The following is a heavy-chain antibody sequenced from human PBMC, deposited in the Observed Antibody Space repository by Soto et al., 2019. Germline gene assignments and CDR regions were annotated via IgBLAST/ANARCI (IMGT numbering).Heavy chain of an antibody. V-gene: IGHV3-23*01. D-gene: IGHD6-13*01. J-gene: IGHJ4*02. Sequence: EVQLLESGGGFVQPGGSLRLSCAASGFTFTNYALSWVRQAPGKGLEWVSTIGGGSGSTSYADSVKGRFSISRENSKNTFYLQMSSLRAEDTALYYCAARMYSTSWYYFVSWGQGTLVIVSS. CDR1: GFTFTNYA. CDR2: IGGGSGST. CDR3: AARMYSTSWYYFVS.